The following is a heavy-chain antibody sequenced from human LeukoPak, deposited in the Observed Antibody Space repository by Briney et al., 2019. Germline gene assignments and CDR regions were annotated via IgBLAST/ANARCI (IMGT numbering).Heavy chain of an antibody. Sequence: GASVKVSCKASGYTFTGYYMHWVRQAPGQGLEWMGWVNPNSGGTNFAQKFQGRATMTRDTSISTAYMELSRLRSDDTAVYFCARDREYRSSSYPLDYWGQGTLVTVSS. V-gene: IGHV1-2*02. CDR3: ARDREYRSSSYPLDY. CDR1: GYTFTGYY. CDR2: VNPNSGGT. J-gene: IGHJ4*02. D-gene: IGHD6-6*01.